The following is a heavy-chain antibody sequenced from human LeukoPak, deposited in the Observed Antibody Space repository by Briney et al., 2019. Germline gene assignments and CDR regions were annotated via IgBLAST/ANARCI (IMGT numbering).Heavy chain of an antibody. CDR1: GFTFSDYY. CDR3: ARGGAVAGYFDY. D-gene: IGHD6-19*01. J-gene: IGHJ4*02. V-gene: IGHV3-72*01. CDR2: TRNKANSYTT. Sequence: GGSLRLSCAASGFTFSDYYMSWVRQAPGKGLEWVGRTRNKANSYTTEYAASVKGRFTISRDDSKNSLYLQMNSLKTEDTAVYYCARGGAVAGYFDYWGQGTLVTVSS.